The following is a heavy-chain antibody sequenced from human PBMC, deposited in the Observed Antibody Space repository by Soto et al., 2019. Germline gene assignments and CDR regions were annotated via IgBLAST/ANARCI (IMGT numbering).Heavy chain of an antibody. Sequence: SETLSLTCAVYGVSFSGYYWSWIRQPPGKGLEWIGEINHSGSTNYNPSLKSRVTISVDTSKNQFSLKLSSVTAADTAVYYCARDLSITMVRGVITPYPWGQGTLVTVSS. V-gene: IGHV4-34*01. CDR1: GVSFSGYY. CDR3: ARDLSITMVRGVITPYP. D-gene: IGHD3-10*01. CDR2: INHSGST. J-gene: IGHJ5*02.